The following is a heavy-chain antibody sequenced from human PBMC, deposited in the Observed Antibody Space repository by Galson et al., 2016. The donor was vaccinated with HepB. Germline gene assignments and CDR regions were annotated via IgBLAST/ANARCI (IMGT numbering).Heavy chain of an antibody. J-gene: IGHJ4*02. V-gene: IGHV3-30*03. CDR1: GFTFSSYG. Sequence: SLRLSCAASGFTFSSYGMHWVRQAPGKGLEWVASISYDGTNKNYGDSVQGRFTISRDNSKNTLYLHMNSLRSEDTAVYYCAREFHWDFLDRAGHYFDYCGQGTLVTVSS. D-gene: IGHD1-7*01. CDR3: AREFHWDFLDRAGHYFDY. CDR2: ISYDGTNK.